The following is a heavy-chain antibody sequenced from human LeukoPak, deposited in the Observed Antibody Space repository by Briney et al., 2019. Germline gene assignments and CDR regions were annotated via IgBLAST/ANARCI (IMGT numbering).Heavy chain of an antibody. J-gene: IGHJ4*02. CDR2: INPNSGGT. CDR1: GYTFTGCY. D-gene: IGHD3-9*01. V-gene: IGHV1-2*02. Sequence: GASVKVSCKASGYTFTGCYMHWVRQAPGQGLEWMGWINPNSGGTNYAQKFQGRVTMTRDTSISTAYMELSRLRSDDTAVYYCARAVLRYFDWLSPNDYWGQGTLVTVSS. CDR3: ARAVLRYFDWLSPNDY.